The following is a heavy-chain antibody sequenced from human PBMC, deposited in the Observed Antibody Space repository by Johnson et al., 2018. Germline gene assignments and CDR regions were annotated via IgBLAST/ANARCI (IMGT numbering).Heavy chain of an antibody. Sequence: VQLVETGGGVVQPGRSLRLSCAASGFTFSSYAMHWVRQAPGKGLEWVAVISYDGSNKYYADSVKGRFTLSRATSKNTLYLQMNSLSAEDTAVYYCARAQVDYDFWSGYYNPESYYYGMDVWGQGTTVTVSS. J-gene: IGHJ6*02. CDR3: ARAQVDYDFWSGYYNPESYYYGMDV. V-gene: IGHV3-30-3*01. CDR1: GFTFSSYA. CDR2: ISYDGSNK. D-gene: IGHD3-3*01.